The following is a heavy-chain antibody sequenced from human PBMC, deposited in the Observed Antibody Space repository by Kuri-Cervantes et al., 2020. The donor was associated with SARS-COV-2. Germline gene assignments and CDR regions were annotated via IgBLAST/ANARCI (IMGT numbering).Heavy chain of an antibody. D-gene: IGHD3-16*01. J-gene: IGHJ4*02. CDR2: IVVGSDNT. CDR3: AASLGVELDY. V-gene: IGHV1-58*02. CDR1: GYTFTAYF. Sequence: SVKVSCKASGYTFTAYFIHWVRQAPGQGLEWMGWIVVGSDNTYYAQKFQERVTITRDMSTSTAYMELSSLRSEDTAVYYCAASLGVELDYWGQGTLVTVSS.